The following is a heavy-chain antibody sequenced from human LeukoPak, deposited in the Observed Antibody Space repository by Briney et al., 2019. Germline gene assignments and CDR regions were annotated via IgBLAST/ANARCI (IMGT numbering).Heavy chain of an antibody. CDR2: INPSGGST. J-gene: IGHJ4*02. V-gene: IGHV1-46*01. CDR1: GYTFTSYY. Sequence: ASVKVSCKASGYTFTSYYMHWVRQAPGQGLEWMGIINPSGGSTSYAQKFQGRVTMTRDTSTSTVYMELSSLRSEDTAVYYCARARGEYDSSGWYGRRLQGNFDYWGQGTLVTVSS. CDR3: ARARGEYDSSGWYGRRLQGNFDY. D-gene: IGHD6-19*01.